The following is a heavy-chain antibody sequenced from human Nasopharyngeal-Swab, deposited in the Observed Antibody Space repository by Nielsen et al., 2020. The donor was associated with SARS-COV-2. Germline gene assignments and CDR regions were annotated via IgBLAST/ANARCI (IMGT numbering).Heavy chain of an antibody. V-gene: IGHV3-33*01. D-gene: IGHD4-17*01. J-gene: IGHJ4*02. Sequence: GGSLRLSCAASGFTFSSYGMHWVRQAPGKGLEWVAVIWYDGSNKYYADSVKGRFTISRDNSKNTLYLQMNSRRAEDTAVYYCARDIPIDYGDYDDYWGQGTLVTVSS. CDR2: IWYDGSNK. CDR3: ARDIPIDYGDYDDY. CDR1: GFTFSSYG.